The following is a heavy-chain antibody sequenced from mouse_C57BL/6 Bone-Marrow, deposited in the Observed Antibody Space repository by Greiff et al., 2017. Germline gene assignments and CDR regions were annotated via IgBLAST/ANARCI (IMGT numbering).Heavy chain of an antibody. CDR1: GYTFTDYY. J-gene: IGHJ1*03. CDR2: INPYNGGT. V-gene: IGHV1-19*01. Sequence: VQLQQSGPVLVKPGASVKMSCKASGYTFTDYYMNWVKQSHGKSLEWIGVINPYNGGTSYNQKFKGKATLTVDKSSSTAYMELNSLTSEDSAVYYCAREEYYGSFFLYFDVWGKGTTVTVSS. D-gene: IGHD1-1*01. CDR3: AREEYYGSFFLYFDV.